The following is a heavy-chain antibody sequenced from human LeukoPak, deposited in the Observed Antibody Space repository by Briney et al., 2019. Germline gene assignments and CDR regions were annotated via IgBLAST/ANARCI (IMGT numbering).Heavy chain of an antibody. V-gene: IGHV4-31*03. CDR3: ARDPNYYDSSGYYVFGAFDI. CDR2: IYYSGST. Sequence: PSETLSLTCTVSGGSISSGGYYWSWIRQHPGKGLEWIGYIYYSGSTYYNPSLKSRVTISVDTSKNQFFLKLSSVTAADTAVYYCARDPNYYDSSGYYVFGAFDIWGQGTMVTVSS. J-gene: IGHJ3*02. D-gene: IGHD3-22*01. CDR1: GGSISSGGYY.